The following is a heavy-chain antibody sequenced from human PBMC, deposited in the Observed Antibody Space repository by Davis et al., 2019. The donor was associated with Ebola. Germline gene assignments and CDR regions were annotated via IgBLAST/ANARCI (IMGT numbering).Heavy chain of an antibody. CDR3: TRDLKQPPPSYYYGMDV. CDR2: IRSKAYGGKT. CDR1: GFIFGDYA. D-gene: IGHD6-13*01. J-gene: IGHJ6*02. Sequence: GESLKISCTASGFIFGDYAMNWVRQAPGKGLEWVGFIRSKAYGGKTQYAASVKGRFTISRDDSKSIAYLQMNSLKTEDTAVYFCTRDLKQPPPSYYYGMDVWGQGTTVTVSS. V-gene: IGHV3-49*04.